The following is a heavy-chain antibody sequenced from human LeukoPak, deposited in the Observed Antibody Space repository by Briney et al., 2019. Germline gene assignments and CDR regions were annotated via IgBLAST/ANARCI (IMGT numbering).Heavy chain of an antibody. Sequence: GGSLRLSCAASGFIFGSRWMSWVRQAPGKGLEWVANIKRNGSGQYYLESVKGRFTISRDNAKNSLFLQMNSLRAEDTAMYYCASLMGDKTIFEYWGQGTLVTVSS. V-gene: IGHV3-7*01. CDR1: GFIFGSRW. J-gene: IGHJ4*02. D-gene: IGHD2-8*01. CDR2: IKRNGSGQ. CDR3: ASLMGDKTIFEY.